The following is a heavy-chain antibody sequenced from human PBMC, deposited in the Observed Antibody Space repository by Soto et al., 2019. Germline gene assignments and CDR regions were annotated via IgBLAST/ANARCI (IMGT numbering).Heavy chain of an antibody. CDR2: ISYDGSNK. CDR3: ARAPESGSYYLDY. V-gene: IGHV3-30-3*01. Sequence: QVQLVESGGGVVQPVRSLRLSCAASGFTFSSYAMHWVRQAPGKGLEWVAVISYDGSNKYYADSVKGRFTISRDNSKNTLYLQMNSLRAEDTAVYYCARAPESGSYYLDYWGQGTLVTVSS. D-gene: IGHD1-26*01. CDR1: GFTFSSYA. J-gene: IGHJ4*02.